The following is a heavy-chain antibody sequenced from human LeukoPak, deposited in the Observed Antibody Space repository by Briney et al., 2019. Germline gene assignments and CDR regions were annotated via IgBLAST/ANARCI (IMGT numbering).Heavy chain of an antibody. V-gene: IGHV4-39*01. CDR2: IYYSGST. J-gene: IGHJ5*02. CDR3: APMYSSGWPRPNWFDP. D-gene: IGHD6-19*01. Sequence: SETLSLTCTVSGGSISRSSYYWGWIRQPPGKGLEWIGSIYYSGSTYYNPSLKSRVTISVDTSKNRFSLKLSSVTAADTAVYYCAPMYSSGWPRPNWFDPWGQGTLVTVSS. CDR1: GGSISRSSYY.